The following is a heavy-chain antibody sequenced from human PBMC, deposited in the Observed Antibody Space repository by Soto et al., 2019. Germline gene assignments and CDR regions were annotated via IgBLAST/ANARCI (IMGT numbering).Heavy chain of an antibody. V-gene: IGHV3-21*02. J-gene: IGHJ6*02. CDR2: ISSNVDYI. CDR3: ARDSRNRQEGMDV. CDR1: GFTFSTYS. Sequence: EVQLVESGGGLVKPGGSLRLSCAASGFTFSTYSINWVRQAPGKGLEWVASISSNVDYIYYADSVKGRFTISRDNAQNSLFLQMNILRAEDTAVYFCARDSRNRQEGMDVWGHGTTVTVSS.